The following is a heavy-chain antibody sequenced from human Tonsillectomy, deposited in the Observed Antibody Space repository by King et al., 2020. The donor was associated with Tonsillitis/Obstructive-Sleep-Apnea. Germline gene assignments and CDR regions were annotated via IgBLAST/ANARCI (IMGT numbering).Heavy chain of an antibody. CDR2: ISGSGGRT. D-gene: IGHD2-2*01. CDR3: AKGADYCSSTSCYYYYMDV. V-gene: IGHV3-23*04. CDR1: GLTFSSYA. Sequence: VQLVESGGGLVQPGGSLRLSWADSGLTFSSYAMSWVRQAPGQGLEWVAGISGSGGRTYYADSGKGRFTISRDNSKNTLYLQMNSLRAEDTAVYFCAKGADYCSSTSCYYYYMDVWGKGTTVTVSS. J-gene: IGHJ6*03.